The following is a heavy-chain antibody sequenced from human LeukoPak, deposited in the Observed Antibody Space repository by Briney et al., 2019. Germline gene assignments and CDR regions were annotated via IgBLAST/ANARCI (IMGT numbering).Heavy chain of an antibody. CDR2: ISYDGSNK. CDR1: GFTYNNYG. D-gene: IGHD6-6*01. Sequence: GGSLRLSCAASGFTYNNYGMHWVRQAPGKGLEWVAVISYDGSNKYYADSVKGRFTISRDNSKNTLYLQMNSLRAEDTAVYYCARDLSSSSEGVVDYWGQGTLVTVSS. CDR3: ARDLSSSSEGVVDY. V-gene: IGHV3-30*03. J-gene: IGHJ4*02.